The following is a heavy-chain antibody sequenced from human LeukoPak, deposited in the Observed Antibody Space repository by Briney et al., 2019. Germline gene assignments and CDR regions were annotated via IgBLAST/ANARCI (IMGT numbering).Heavy chain of an antibody. Sequence: GATVKVSCKASGYTFTNYYMHWVRQAPGQGLEWMGIIKPSGGSTSYAQKFQGRVTMTRDTSTSTVYMELSSLRSEDTAVYYCARGAFTMADYWGQETLVTVSS. CDR3: ARGAFTMADY. V-gene: IGHV1-46*01. CDR2: IKPSGGST. CDR1: GYTFTNYY. J-gene: IGHJ4*02. D-gene: IGHD3-10*01.